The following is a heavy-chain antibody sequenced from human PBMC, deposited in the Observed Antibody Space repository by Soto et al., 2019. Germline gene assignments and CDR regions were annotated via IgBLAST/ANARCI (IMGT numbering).Heavy chain of an antibody. D-gene: IGHD3-22*01. J-gene: IGHJ4*02. Sequence: QVQLQESGPRLVKPSQTLSLTCTVSGDSISRAGYYWSWIRQPPGKGLEWMGYVFYSGSTYYNTSLKSRITISIDTSKNQFYLKLTSVTAADTAVYFCARDKLGKLRDYSDSNAFDYWGQGTLVTVSS. CDR2: VFYSGST. V-gene: IGHV4-31*03. CDR1: GDSISRAGYY. CDR3: ARDKLGKLRDYSDSNAFDY.